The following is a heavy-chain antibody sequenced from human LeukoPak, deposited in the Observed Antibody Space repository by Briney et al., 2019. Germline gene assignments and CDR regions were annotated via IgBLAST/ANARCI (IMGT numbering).Heavy chain of an antibody. D-gene: IGHD4-17*01. CDR2: IIPIFGTA. Sequence: ASVNVSCTASGGTFSSYAISWVRQAPGQGLEWMGGIIPIFGTANYAQKFQGRVTITADESTSTAYMELSSLRSEDTAVYYCARTPTVTTALYNWFDPWGQGTLVTVSS. V-gene: IGHV1-69*13. CDR1: GGTFSSYA. J-gene: IGHJ5*02. CDR3: ARTPTVTTALYNWFDP.